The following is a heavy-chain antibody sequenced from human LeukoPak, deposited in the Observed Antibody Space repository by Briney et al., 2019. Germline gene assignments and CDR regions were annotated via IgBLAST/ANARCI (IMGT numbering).Heavy chain of an antibody. V-gene: IGHV3-23*01. CDR1: GFTFSSYA. Sequence: GGSLRLSCAASGFTFSSYAMSWVRQAPGKGLEWVSAISGSGGTGTYYADSVKGRFTISRDNSKNTLYLQMNSLRAEDTAVYYCARKVQGSNWAAEYFQNWGQGTLVTVSS. D-gene: IGHD6-13*01. CDR3: ARKVQGSNWAAEYFQN. CDR2: ISGSGGTGT. J-gene: IGHJ1*01.